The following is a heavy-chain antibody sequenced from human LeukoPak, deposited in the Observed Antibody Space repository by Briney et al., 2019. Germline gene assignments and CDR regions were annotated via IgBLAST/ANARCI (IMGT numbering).Heavy chain of an antibody. CDR2: IYYSGST. Sequence: SETLSLTCSVSGGSISSYYWSWIRQPPGKGLEWIGYIYYSGSTNYDPSLKSRVAISLDTSKSQFSLKLTSVTAADTAVYYCARAPIPYDRSRTDYRFDPWGQGTLVTVAS. J-gene: IGHJ5*02. CDR1: GGSISSYY. V-gene: IGHV4-59*01. D-gene: IGHD3-16*01. CDR3: ARAPIPYDRSRTDYRFDP.